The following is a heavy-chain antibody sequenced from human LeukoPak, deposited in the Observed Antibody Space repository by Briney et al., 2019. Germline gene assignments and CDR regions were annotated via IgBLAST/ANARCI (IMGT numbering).Heavy chain of an antibody. CDR2: ISGIGGST. D-gene: IGHD3-3*01. Sequence: GGSLRLSCAASGFTFSSYAMSWVRQAPGKGLEWVSAISGIGGSTYYADSVKGRFTISRDNSKNTLYLQMNSLRAEDTAVYYCAKIEQIEVVITYDAFDIWGQGTMVTVYS. CDR3: AKIEQIEVVITYDAFDI. J-gene: IGHJ3*02. V-gene: IGHV3-23*01. CDR1: GFTFSSYA.